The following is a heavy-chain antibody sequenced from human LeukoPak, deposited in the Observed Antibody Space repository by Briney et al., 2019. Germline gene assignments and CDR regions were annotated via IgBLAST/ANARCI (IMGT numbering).Heavy chain of an antibody. CDR1: GYTFTSYG. CDR3: VRSGYCYGGTCHSGAFDI. CDR2: ISAYNGNT. J-gene: IGHJ3*02. D-gene: IGHD2-15*01. Sequence: ASVKVSCKASGYTFTSYGISWVRQAPGQGLEWMGWISAYNGNTNYAQKLQGRITMTTDTSTSTAYMELRSLRSDDTAVYYCVRSGYCYGGTCHSGAFDIWGQGTVVTVSS. V-gene: IGHV1-18*01.